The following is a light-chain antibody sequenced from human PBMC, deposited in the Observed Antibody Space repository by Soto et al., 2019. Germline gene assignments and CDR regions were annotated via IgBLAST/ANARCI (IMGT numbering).Light chain of an antibody. CDR3: QQYGSSPPSST. CDR2: GAS. V-gene: IGKV3-20*01. J-gene: IGKJ5*01. Sequence: EIVMTQSPDTLSLSPGEGATLSCRASQSVSNYLAWYQQKPGQAPRLLIYGASNRATDIPDRFSGRGSGTDFTLTISRLEPEDFAVYYCQQYGSSPPSSTFGQGTRLAIK. CDR1: QSVSNY.